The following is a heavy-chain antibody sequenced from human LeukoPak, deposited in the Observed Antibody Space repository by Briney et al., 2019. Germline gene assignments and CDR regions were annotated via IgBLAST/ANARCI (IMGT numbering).Heavy chain of an antibody. J-gene: IGHJ5*02. CDR1: GFTFSSYW. V-gene: IGHV3-7*01. Sequence: GGSLRLSCAASGFTFSSYWMAWVRQAPGKRPEWVANIKQDGSEKYYVDSVKGRFTISRDNAKNSLYLQMNSLRGEDTAMYYCARDKVVGATWFDPWGQGTLVTVSS. CDR3: ARDKVVGATWFDP. D-gene: IGHD1-26*01. CDR2: IKQDGSEK.